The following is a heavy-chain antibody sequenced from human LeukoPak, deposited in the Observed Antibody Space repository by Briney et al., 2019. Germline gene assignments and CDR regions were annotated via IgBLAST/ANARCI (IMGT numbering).Heavy chain of an antibody. CDR2: IIPIFGTA. J-gene: IGHJ4*02. V-gene: IGHV1-69*06. D-gene: IGHD4-17*01. CDR3: ARADTLRSFDY. Sequence: GASVTVSCKASGCTFSSYAISWVRQAPGQGLEWMGRIIPIFGTANYAQKFQGRVTITADKSTSTAYMELSSLRSEDTAVYYCARADTLRSFDYWGQGTLVTVSS. CDR1: GCTFSSYA.